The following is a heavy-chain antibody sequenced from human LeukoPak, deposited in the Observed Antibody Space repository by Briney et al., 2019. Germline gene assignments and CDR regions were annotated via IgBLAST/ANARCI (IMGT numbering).Heavy chain of an antibody. Sequence: PSETLSLTCTVSGGSISSSSYYWGWIRQPPGKGLEWIGSIYYSGSTYYNPSLKSRVTISVDTSKNQFSLKLSSVTDAEPAVYYCARVKNYYDSSGYYSEHPGYFDYWGQGTLVTVSS. J-gene: IGHJ4*02. CDR2: IYYSGST. D-gene: IGHD3-22*01. CDR3: ARVKNYYDSSGYYSEHPGYFDY. V-gene: IGHV4-39*07. CDR1: GGSISSSSYY.